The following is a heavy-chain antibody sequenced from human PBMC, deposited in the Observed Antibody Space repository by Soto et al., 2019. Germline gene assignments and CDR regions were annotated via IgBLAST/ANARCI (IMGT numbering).Heavy chain of an antibody. CDR3: TTDYGYSSSWYDAFDI. D-gene: IGHD6-13*01. CDR1: GFTFSNAW. J-gene: IGHJ3*02. CDR2: IKSKTDGGTT. Sequence: EVQLVESGGGLVKPGGSLRLSCAASGFTFSNAWMSWVRQAPGKGLEWVGRIKSKTDGGTTDYAAPVKGRFTISRDDSKNTLYLQMNSLKTEDTAVYYCTTDYGYSSSWYDAFDIWGQGTMVTVSS. V-gene: IGHV3-15*01.